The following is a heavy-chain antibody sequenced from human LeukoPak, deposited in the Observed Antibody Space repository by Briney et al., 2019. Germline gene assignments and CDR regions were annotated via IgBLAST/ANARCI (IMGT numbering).Heavy chain of an antibody. D-gene: IGHD1/OR15-1a*01. CDR2: FTGEAGNI. Sequence: GGSLRLSCAASGFTFSSQALSWVRQAPGKGLEWVSSFTGEAGNIHYEDSVKGRFTLSRDSSKETMYLQMNSPRVDDTAIYYCAAGGGNTFNPWGQGILVTVSS. J-gene: IGHJ5*02. V-gene: IGHV3-23*01. CDR3: AAGGGNTFNP. CDR1: GFTFSSQA.